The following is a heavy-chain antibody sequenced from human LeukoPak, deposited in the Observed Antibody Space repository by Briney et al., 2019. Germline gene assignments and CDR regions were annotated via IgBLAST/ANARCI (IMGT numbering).Heavy chain of an antibody. J-gene: IGHJ4*02. V-gene: IGHV1-18*01. CDR2: IRAYNGNT. D-gene: IGHD6-13*01. Sequence: ASVKVPCKASGYTFTSYGISWVRQAPGQGLEWMGWIRAYNGNTNYAQKLQGRVTMTTDTSTSTAYMELRSLRSDDTAAYYCARLYGYSSSWPRGDFDYWGQGTLVTVSS. CDR1: GYTFTSYG. CDR3: ARLYGYSSSWPRGDFDY.